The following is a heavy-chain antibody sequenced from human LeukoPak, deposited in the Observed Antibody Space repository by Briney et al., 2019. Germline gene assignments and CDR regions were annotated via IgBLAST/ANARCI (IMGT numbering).Heavy chain of an antibody. CDR3: AKDVPFRAAPGHFDY. Sequence: PGGSLRLSCAASGFTFSSYAMHWVRQAPGKGLEYVSAISSNGGSTYYANSVKGRFTISRDNSKNTLYLQMGSLRAEDMAVYYCAKDVPFRAAPGHFDYWGQGTLVTVSS. V-gene: IGHV3-64*01. J-gene: IGHJ4*02. D-gene: IGHD2-2*01. CDR2: ISSNGGST. CDR1: GFTFSSYA.